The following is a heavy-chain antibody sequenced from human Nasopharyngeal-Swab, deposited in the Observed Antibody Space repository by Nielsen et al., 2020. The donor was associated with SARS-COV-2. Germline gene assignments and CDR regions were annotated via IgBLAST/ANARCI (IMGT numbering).Heavy chain of an antibody. CDR3: ARSGSPSYYYYYGMDV. V-gene: IGHV3-21*01. CDR2: ISSSSSYI. D-gene: IGHD6-25*01. J-gene: IGHJ6*02. CDR1: GFTFSSYS. Sequence: GESLKISCAASGFTFSSYSMNWVRQAPGKGLEWVSSISSSSSYIYYTDSVKGRFTISRDNAKNSLYLQMNSLRAEDTAVYYCARSGSPSYYYYYGMDVWGRGTTVTVSS.